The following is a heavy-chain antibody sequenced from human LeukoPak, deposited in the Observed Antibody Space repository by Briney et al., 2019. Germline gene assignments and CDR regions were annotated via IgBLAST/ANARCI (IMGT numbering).Heavy chain of an antibody. D-gene: IGHD4-17*01. Sequence: GGSLRLSCAGSGFSVSNYYVSWVRQAPGKGLEWVSLIRDSGETFYADSVKGRFTISRDNSKNTMYLQMNRLRVEDTAVYFCARDRAVTQDWVEFDPWGQGTLVTVSS. J-gene: IGHJ5*02. CDR2: IRDSGET. V-gene: IGHV3-66*03. CDR3: ARDRAVTQDWVEFDP. CDR1: GFSVSNYY.